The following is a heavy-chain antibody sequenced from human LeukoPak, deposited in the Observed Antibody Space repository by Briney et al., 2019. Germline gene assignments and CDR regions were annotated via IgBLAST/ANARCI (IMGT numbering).Heavy chain of an antibody. CDR1: GFTFSSTW. CDR2: ISSSSSYI. D-gene: IGHD5-24*01. Sequence: GGSLRLSCTASGFTFSSTWMHWVRQAPGKGLEWVSSISSSSSYIYYADSVKGRFTISRDNAKNSLYLQMNSLRAEDTAVYYCARTERWLQLTDYWGQGTLVTVSS. CDR3: ARTERWLQLTDY. J-gene: IGHJ4*02. V-gene: IGHV3-21*01.